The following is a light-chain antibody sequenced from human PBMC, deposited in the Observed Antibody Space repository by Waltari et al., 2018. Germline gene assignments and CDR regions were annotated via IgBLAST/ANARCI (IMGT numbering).Light chain of an antibody. CDR1: NLGSKS. J-gene: IGLJ2*01. CDR2: NDN. V-gene: IGLV3-21*02. CDR3: QVWDRSSAHVL. Sequence: SYVLTQAPSVSVAPGQTARIACGGDNLGSKSVPWYQQKPGQAPVLVVNNDNDRPPGIPERFSGSNSGDTATLTISRVEAGDEADYYCQVWDRSSAHVLFGGGTKVTVL.